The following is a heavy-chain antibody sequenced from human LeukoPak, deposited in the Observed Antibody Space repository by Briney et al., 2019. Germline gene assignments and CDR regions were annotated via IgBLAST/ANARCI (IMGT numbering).Heavy chain of an antibody. Sequence: GGSLRLSCGASESSLSKYGIMWVRQAPGKGLEWVSSISSSSSYKYYADSVKGRFTISRDNAKNSLYLQMNSLRAEDTAVYYCARVAPYCSSTSCYVDYWGQGTLVTVSS. CDR1: ESSLSKYG. V-gene: IGHV3-21*01. CDR3: ARVAPYCSSTSCYVDY. J-gene: IGHJ4*02. CDR2: ISSSSSYK. D-gene: IGHD2-2*01.